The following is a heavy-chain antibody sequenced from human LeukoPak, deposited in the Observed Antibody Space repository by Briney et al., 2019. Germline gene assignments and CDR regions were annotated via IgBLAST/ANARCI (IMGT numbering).Heavy chain of an antibody. CDR3: ARAGVAVASYYYYYMDV. CDR2: INHSGST. Sequence: PSETLSLTCTVSGYSISSGYYWGWIRQPPGKGLEWIGEINHSGSTNYNPSLKSRVTISVDTSKNQFSLKLSSVTAADTAVYYCARAGVAVASYYYYYMDVWGKGTTVTISS. D-gene: IGHD6-19*01. J-gene: IGHJ6*03. V-gene: IGHV4-38-2*02. CDR1: GYSISSGYY.